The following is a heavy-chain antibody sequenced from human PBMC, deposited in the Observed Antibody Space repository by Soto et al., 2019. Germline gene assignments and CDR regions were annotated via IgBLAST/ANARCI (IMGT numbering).Heavy chain of an antibody. CDR3: ARGQGGYSYPNWFDP. J-gene: IGHJ5*02. D-gene: IGHD5-18*01. V-gene: IGHV4-34*01. Sequence: SETLSLTCAVYGGSFSGYYWSWIRQPPGKGLEWIGEINHSGSTNYNPSLKSRVTISVDTSKNQFSLKLSSVTAADTAVYYCARGQGGYSYPNWFDPWGQGTLVTV. CDR1: GGSFSGYY. CDR2: INHSGST.